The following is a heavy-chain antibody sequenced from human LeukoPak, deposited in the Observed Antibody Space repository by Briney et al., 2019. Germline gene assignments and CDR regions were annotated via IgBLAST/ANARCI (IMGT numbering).Heavy chain of an antibody. CDR3: ASQIFGSGSSPLF. CDR2: IWHDGSHK. J-gene: IGHJ4*02. CDR1: GFAFNTYA. D-gene: IGHD3-10*01. V-gene: IGHV3-33*01. Sequence: GRSLRLSCAASGFAFNTYAMHWVRQAPGQGLEWAALIWHDGSHKFYSNSVRGQFTTSRYTSKNTVSLQMNNMRPEDRAVFCCASQIFGSGSSPLFWGQGSMVTVSS.